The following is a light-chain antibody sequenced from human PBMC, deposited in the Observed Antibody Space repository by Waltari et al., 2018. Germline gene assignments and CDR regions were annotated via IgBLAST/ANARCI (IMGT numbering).Light chain of an antibody. J-gene: IGLJ3*02. CDR3: QTWGTGFRV. Sequence: QLVLTQSPSASASLGASVQLTCTLSSWHSSYAIAWHQQQPGKGPRYLMKLNSDGTHSKGDGIPDRFSGSSSGAERYLTISSLQSEDEADYYCQTWGTGFRVFGGGTRLTVL. CDR2: LNSDGTH. CDR1: SWHSSYA. V-gene: IGLV4-69*01.